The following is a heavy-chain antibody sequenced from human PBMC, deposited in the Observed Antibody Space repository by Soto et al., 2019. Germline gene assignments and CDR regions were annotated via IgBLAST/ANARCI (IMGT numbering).Heavy chain of an antibody. CDR3: ARVYSGYVVWFDP. D-gene: IGHD5-12*01. CDR1: GGSISSSSYY. J-gene: IGHJ5*02. CDR2: IYYSGST. V-gene: IGHV4-39*01. Sequence: PSETLSLTCTVSGGSISSSSYYWGWIRQPPGKGLEWIGSIYYSGSTYYNPSLKSRVTISVDTSKNQFSLKLSSVTAADTAVYYCARVYSGYVVWFDPWGQGTLVTVSS.